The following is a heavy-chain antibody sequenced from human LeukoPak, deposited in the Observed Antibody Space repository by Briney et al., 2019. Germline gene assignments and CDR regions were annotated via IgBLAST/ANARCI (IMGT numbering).Heavy chain of an antibody. CDR1: GFTFSTYA. CDR3: AKVRGAQYYFDY. V-gene: IGHV3-30*02. Sequence: GGSLRLSCAASGFTFSTYAMTWVRQAPGKGLEWVAFIRYDGSNKYYADSVKGRFTISRDNSKNTLYLQMNSLRAEDTAVYYCAKVRGAQYYFDYWGQGTLVTVSS. D-gene: IGHD3-10*01. CDR2: IRYDGSNK. J-gene: IGHJ4*02.